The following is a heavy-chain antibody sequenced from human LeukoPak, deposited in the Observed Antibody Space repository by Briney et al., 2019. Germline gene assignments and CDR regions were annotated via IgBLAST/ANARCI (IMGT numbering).Heavy chain of an antibody. CDR2: IYTSGST. CDR3: ARDKWSGYPLGAFDI. CDR1: GGSISSYY. D-gene: IGHD3-3*01. V-gene: IGHV4-4*07. Sequence: PSETLSLTCTVSGGSISSYYWSWIRQPAGKGLEWIGRIYTSGSTNYNPSLKSRVTMPVDTSKNQFSLKLSSVTAADTAVYYCARDKWSGYPLGAFDIWGQGTMVTVSS. J-gene: IGHJ3*02.